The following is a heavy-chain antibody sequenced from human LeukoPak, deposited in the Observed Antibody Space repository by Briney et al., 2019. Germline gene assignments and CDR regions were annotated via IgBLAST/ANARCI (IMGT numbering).Heavy chain of an antibody. CDR1: GFTFSSYG. J-gene: IGHJ3*02. Sequence: GGSLRLSCAASGFTFSSYGMSWVRQAPGKGLEWVSTISVSGRSTYYADSVKGRFTISRDNSENTLYLQMNSLRGEDTAIYFCAKDARGFQLHRGAFDIWGQGTMVTVSS. CDR2: ISVSGRST. D-gene: IGHD2-2*01. CDR3: AKDARGFQLHRGAFDI. V-gene: IGHV3-23*01.